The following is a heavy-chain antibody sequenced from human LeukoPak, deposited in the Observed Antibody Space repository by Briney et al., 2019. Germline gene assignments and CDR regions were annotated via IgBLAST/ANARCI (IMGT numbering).Heavy chain of an antibody. Sequence: GGSLRLSCEASGFVFSTSWMHWVRQAPGKGLEWVSYVNEDGSDTGYADSVKGRFTVSRDNAKNMVYLQMNSLRAEDTAVYYCARTTVTICFDPWGEGTLVTVSS. CDR3: ARTTVTICFDP. D-gene: IGHD4-17*01. V-gene: IGHV3-74*01. J-gene: IGHJ5*02. CDR2: VNEDGSDT. CDR1: GFVFSTSW.